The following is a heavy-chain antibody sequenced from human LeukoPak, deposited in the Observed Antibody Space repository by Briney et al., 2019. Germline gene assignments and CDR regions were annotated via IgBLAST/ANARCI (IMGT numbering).Heavy chain of an antibody. CDR3: AAGTGYCSGGSCYSLRAFDI. V-gene: IGHV1-58*01. D-gene: IGHD2-15*01. CDR1: GFTFTSSA. J-gene: IGHJ3*02. Sequence: GASVKVSCKASGFTFTSSAVQWVRQARGQRLEWIGWIVVGSGNTNYAQKFQERVTITRDMSTSTAYMELSSLRSEDTAVYYCAAGTGYCSGGSCYSLRAFDIWGQGTMVTVSS. CDR2: IVVGSGNT.